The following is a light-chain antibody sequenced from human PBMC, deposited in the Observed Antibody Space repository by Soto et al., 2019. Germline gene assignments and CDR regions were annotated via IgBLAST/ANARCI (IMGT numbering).Light chain of an antibody. CDR2: EVS. CDR1: SNDVGCYNY. Sequence: QSALTQPAAVSGSPGQSITISCTGTSNDVGCYNYVSWYQQHPGKAPQLIIYEVSNRPSGVSHRVSGSKSGDTASLTISGLQAEDGADYYCRSSTAFRTWVFGGGTKLTVL. CDR3: RSSTAFRTWV. J-gene: IGLJ3*02. V-gene: IGLV2-14*01.